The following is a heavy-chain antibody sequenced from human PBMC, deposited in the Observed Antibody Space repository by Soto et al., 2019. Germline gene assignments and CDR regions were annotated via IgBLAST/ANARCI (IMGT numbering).Heavy chain of an antibody. CDR1: GFTFSDYY. CDR3: AKMSSENYYDPVFS. J-gene: IGHJ5*02. D-gene: IGHD3-22*01. CDR2: ISSSGNTI. Sequence: QVLLVESGGGVVKTSGSLRIACAASGFTFSDYYMSWVRQAPGKGLEWVSYISSSGNTIYYADSVKGRFTISRDNAKNSVYLQMNSLRAEDTALYFCAKMSSENYYDPVFSWGQGTLVTVSS. V-gene: IGHV3-11*01.